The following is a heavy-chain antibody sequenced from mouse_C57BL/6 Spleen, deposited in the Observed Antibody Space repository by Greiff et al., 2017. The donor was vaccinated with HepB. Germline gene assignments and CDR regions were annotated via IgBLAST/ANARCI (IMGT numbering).Heavy chain of an antibody. CDR2: ISYDGSN. J-gene: IGHJ2*01. CDR1: GYSITSGYY. V-gene: IGHV3-6*01. CDR3: ARDSYGSYYFDY. Sequence: EVKLMESGPGLVKPSQSLSLTCSVTGYSITSGYYWNWIRQFPGNKLEWMGYISYDGSNNYNPSLKNRISITRDTYKNQFFLKLNSVTTEDTATYYCARDSYGSYYFDYWGQGTTLTVSS. D-gene: IGHD2-2*01.